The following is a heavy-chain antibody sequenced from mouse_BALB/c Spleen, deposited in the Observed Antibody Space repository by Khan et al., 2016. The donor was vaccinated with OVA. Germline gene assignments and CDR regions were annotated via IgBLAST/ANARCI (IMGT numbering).Heavy chain of an antibody. CDR3: ARRGIYDGDYGGFAY. CDR1: GYTFTDYY. V-gene: IGHV1-84*02. J-gene: IGHJ3*01. Sequence: QVQLQQSGPELVKPGASVKISCKASGYTFTDYYINWVKQKPGQGLEWIGWIYPGSGNTKYNEKFKGKATLTVDTSSSKAYMQLSSLTSEDTAVYFCARRGIYDGDYGGFAYWGQGTLVTGSA. D-gene: IGHD2-3*01. CDR2: IYPGSGNT.